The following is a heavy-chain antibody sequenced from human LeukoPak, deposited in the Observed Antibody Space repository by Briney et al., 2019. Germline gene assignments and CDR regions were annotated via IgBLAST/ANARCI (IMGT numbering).Heavy chain of an antibody. CDR2: IKSKTDGGTT. Sequence: PGGSLRLPCAASGFTFSNAWMSWVRQAPGKGLEWVGRIKSKTDGGTTDYAAPVKGRFTISRDDSKNTLYLQMNSLKTEDTAVYYCTTDRGIQLWYLGYWGQGTLVTVSS. D-gene: IGHD5-18*01. CDR3: TTDRGIQLWYLGY. J-gene: IGHJ4*02. CDR1: GFTFSNAW. V-gene: IGHV3-15*01.